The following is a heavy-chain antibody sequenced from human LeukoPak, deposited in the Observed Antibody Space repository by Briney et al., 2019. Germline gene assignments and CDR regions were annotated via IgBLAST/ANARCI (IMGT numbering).Heavy chain of an antibody. CDR2: IDTSGST. CDR3: AREGYTSSWYSGYYYFDY. Sequence: SETLSVTCTVSGGSISSGSYFWTWIRQPAGKRLEWIGRIDTSGSTNYNPSLKSRVTISVDTSKNQFSLKLSSVTAADTAVFFCAREGYTSSWYSGYYYFDYWGQGTRVTFSS. J-gene: IGHJ4*02. V-gene: IGHV4-61*02. D-gene: IGHD6-13*01. CDR1: GGSISSGSYF.